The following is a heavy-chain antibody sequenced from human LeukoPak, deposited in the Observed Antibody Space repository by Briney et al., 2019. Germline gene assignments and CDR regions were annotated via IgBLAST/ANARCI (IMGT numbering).Heavy chain of an antibody. V-gene: IGHV3-30*18. CDR3: AKDQDSYGYDY. D-gene: IGHD5-18*01. J-gene: IGHJ4*02. CDR2: ISYDGSNK. CDR1: GFTFRSYG. Sequence: GRSLRLSCAASGFTFRSYGLHWARQAPGKGLMWVAVISYDGSNKYYADSVRGRFTISRDNSKNTLYLQMNSLRAEDTAVYYCAKDQDSYGYDYWGQGTLVTVSS.